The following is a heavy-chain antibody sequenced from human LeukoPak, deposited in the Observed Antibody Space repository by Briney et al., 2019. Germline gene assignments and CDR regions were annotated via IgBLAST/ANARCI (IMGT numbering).Heavy chain of an antibody. CDR3: ATGLDSSGYYSYDY. Sequence: ASVKVSCKVSGYTLTELSMHWVRQAPGKGLEWMGGFDPEDGETIYAQKFQGRVTMTEDTSTDTAYMELSSLRSEDTAVYYCATGLDSSGYYSYDYWGQGTLVTVSS. D-gene: IGHD3-22*01. J-gene: IGHJ4*02. CDR1: GYTLTELS. CDR2: FDPEDGET. V-gene: IGHV1-24*01.